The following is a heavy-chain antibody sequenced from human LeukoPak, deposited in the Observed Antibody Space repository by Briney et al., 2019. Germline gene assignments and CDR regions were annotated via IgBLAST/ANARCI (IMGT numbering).Heavy chain of an antibody. CDR2: ISSIGTTI. Sequence: GGSLRLSCAASGFTFSSYEMTWVRQAPGKGLEWLSYISSIGTTIYYADSVKGRFTISRDNAKNSLYLQMNSLRAEDTAVYYCARPEPPIYSNGYMDVWGKGTTVTVSS. J-gene: IGHJ6*03. CDR1: GFTFSSYE. V-gene: IGHV3-48*03. D-gene: IGHD4-11*01. CDR3: ARPEPPIYSNGYMDV.